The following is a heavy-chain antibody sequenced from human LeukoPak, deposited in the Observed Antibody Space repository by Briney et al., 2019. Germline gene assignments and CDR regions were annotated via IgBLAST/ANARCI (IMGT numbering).Heavy chain of an antibody. V-gene: IGHV4-4*02. CDR1: GASIGSSNW. CDR3: ARGRPQDSSDYYASLDY. D-gene: IGHD3-22*01. J-gene: IGHJ4*02. Sequence: PSETLSLTCAVSGASIGSSNWWSWVRQPPGEGLEWIGEIYHSGVTNYNPSLKRRVTISVDKSKNQFSLKLTSVTAADTAVYYCARGRPQDSSDYYASLDYWGQGTLVTVSS. CDR2: IYHSGVT.